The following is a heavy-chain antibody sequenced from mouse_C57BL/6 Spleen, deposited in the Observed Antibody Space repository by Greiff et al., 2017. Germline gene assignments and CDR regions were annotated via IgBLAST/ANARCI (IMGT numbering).Heavy chain of an antibody. CDR1: GYAFSSSW. D-gene: IGHD2-3*01. CDR3: AIFYDGYSWFAY. CDR2: IYPGDGDT. J-gene: IGHJ3*01. V-gene: IGHV1-82*01. Sequence: QVQLKESGPELVKPGASVKISCKASGYAFSSSWMNWVKQRPGKGLEWIGRIYPGDGDTNYNGKFKGKATLTADKSSSTAYMQLSSLTSEDSAVYFCAIFYDGYSWFAYWGQGTLVTVSA.